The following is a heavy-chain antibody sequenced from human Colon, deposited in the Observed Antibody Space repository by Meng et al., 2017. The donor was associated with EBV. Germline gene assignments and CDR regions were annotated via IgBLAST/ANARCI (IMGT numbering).Heavy chain of an antibody. V-gene: IGHV3-52*01. Sequence: EVQLVGSXXXXXQPXGXXXLSXSXSGFTFSRSWMHWVCQAPEKGLEWVADIKCDASEKYYVDSVKGRFTISRDNSRNTLYLQMNSLTLEDTAVYYCAQNAHVYCDRSVCSEFLQNWGQGTLVTVSS. J-gene: IGHJ1*01. CDR1: GFTFSRSW. CDR3: AQNAHVYCDRSVCSEFLQN. CDR2: IKCDASEK. D-gene: IGHD3-9*01.